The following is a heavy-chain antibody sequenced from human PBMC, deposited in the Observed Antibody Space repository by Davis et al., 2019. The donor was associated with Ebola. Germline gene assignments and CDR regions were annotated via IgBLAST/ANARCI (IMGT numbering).Heavy chain of an antibody. V-gene: IGHV3-74*01. CDR2: SKSDGTET. CDR3: VGAYGWEAAY. J-gene: IGHJ4*02. D-gene: IGHD3-10*01. CDR1: GFTSDVYW. Sequence: PGGSLRLSCVMSGFTSDVYWIQWVRQDPGRGLMWVCLSKSDGTETIYADSVRGRFTFSRDNARNTVHLQMNDVRVEDAAVYYCVGAYGWEAAYWGQGTLVTVSS.